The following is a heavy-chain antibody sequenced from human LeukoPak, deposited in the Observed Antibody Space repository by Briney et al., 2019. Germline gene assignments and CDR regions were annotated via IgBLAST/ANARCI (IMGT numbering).Heavy chain of an antibody. CDR2: ISSSGSTI. Sequence: TGGSLRLSGAAAGFTFSDYYMIWIRQAPGKGLEWGSYISSSGSTIYYADSGKVRFTISRDNAKNSMYLQINSLRAEDTAVYYCARSGGTKGVYYYYYYMDVWGKGTTVTVSS. D-gene: IGHD2-8*01. J-gene: IGHJ6*03. CDR1: GFTFSDYY. V-gene: IGHV3-11*01. CDR3: ARSGGTKGVYYYYYYMDV.